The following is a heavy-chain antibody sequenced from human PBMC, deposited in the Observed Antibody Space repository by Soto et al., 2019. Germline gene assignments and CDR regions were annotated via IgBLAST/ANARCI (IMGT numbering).Heavy chain of an antibody. J-gene: IGHJ5*02. CDR3: ARDKYCSGGSCRKNWFDP. Sequence: SETLSLTCTVSGGSISSSYWSWIRQPPGKGLEWLAYIYDDGSANYNPSLKSRATISLDMSKNQFSLKLTSVTAADTAVYYCARDKYCSGGSCRKNWFDPWGQGALVTVSS. D-gene: IGHD2-15*01. CDR1: GGSISSSY. CDR2: IYDDGSA. V-gene: IGHV4-59*01.